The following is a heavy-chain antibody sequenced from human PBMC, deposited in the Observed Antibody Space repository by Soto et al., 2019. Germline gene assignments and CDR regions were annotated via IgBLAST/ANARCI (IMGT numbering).Heavy chain of an antibody. CDR3: AREYTAWHLAYGLDV. CDR2: ISSRSDI. CDR1: VFTFSTYS. J-gene: IGHJ6*02. D-gene: IGHD2-2*02. Sequence: GGSLRLSCAGSVFTFSTYSINWVRQAPGKGLDWVSSISSRSDIYYADSVKGRFTISRDNANNSVSLQMNSLRAEDAAVYYCAREYTAWHLAYGLDVWGQGTTVTVSS. V-gene: IGHV3-21*01.